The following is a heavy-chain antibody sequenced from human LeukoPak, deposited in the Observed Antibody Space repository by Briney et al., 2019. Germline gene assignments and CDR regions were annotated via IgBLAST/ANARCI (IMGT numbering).Heavy chain of an antibody. Sequence: GGSLRLSCGASGFIFNQYCMGWVRQAPGMGPEWVSYISTSGGSTYYSASAKGRFTISRDNARNSLFLQLRRLTAEDTAVYYCARDPRGDFVWGHRFDYWGQGVLFTVSS. D-gene: IGHD3-16*01. CDR3: ARDPRGDFVWGHRFDY. J-gene: IGHJ4*02. CDR1: GFIFNQYC. CDR2: ISTSGGST. V-gene: IGHV3-11*01.